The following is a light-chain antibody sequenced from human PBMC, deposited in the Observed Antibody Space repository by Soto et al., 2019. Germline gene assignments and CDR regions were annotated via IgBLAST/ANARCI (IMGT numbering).Light chain of an antibody. J-gene: IGKJ1*01. CDR1: QSVSSSY. CDR3: QQYGSLPWT. CDR2: GAS. Sequence: EIVLTQSPGTLSLSPGERATLSCRASQSVSSSYLAWYQQKLGQAPRLLIYGASSRATGIPDRFSGSGSGTDVALTISRLEPEEFAGYYCQQYGSLPWTFGQGTKVEIK. V-gene: IGKV3-20*01.